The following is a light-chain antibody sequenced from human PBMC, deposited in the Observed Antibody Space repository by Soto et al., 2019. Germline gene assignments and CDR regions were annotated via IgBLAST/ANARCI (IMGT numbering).Light chain of an antibody. J-gene: IGKJ1*01. CDR2: DAS. CDR1: QSISKW. V-gene: IGKV1-5*01. Sequence: DIQMTQSPSTLSASVGDRVTITCRASQSISKWLAWYQQKPGKATKVLIFDASILESGVPSRFSGSGSKTEFTLTSSSLQPEDFATYYCQQYNDYVTWTFGQGTKVEIK. CDR3: QQYNDYVTWT.